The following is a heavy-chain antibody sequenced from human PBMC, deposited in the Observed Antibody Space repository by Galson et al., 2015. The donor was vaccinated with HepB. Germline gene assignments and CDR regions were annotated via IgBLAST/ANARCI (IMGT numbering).Heavy chain of an antibody. D-gene: IGHD6-13*01. V-gene: IGHV3-30*03. CDR2: ISYDGSNK. J-gene: IGHJ4*02. CDR3: ARDMSPSIAAAGTPHY. Sequence: SLRLSCAASGFTFSSYGMHWVRQAPGKGLEWVAVISYDGSNKYYADSVKGRFTISRDNSKNTLYLQMNSLRAEDTAVYYCARDMSPSIAAAGTPHYWGQGTLVTVSS. CDR1: GFTFSSYG.